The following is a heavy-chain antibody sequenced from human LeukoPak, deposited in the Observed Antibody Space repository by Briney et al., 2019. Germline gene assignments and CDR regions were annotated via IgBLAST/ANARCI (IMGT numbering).Heavy chain of an antibody. V-gene: IGHV4-4*07. J-gene: IGHJ4*02. CDR2: VYSSGVG. CDR3: AREEFLHEIDSSGYFVY. D-gene: IGHD3-22*01. Sequence: SETLSLTCTVSGGSITGYYWNWIRQPAGQGLEWLGRVYSSGVGNYNPSLTSRVTMSVDTPKNQFSLKLTSLTTADTAVYYCAREEFLHEIDSSGYFVYWGQGTLVTVSS. CDR1: GGSITGYY.